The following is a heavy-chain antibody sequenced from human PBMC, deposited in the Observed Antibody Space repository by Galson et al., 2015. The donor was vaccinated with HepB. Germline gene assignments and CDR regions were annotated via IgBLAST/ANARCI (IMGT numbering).Heavy chain of an antibody. J-gene: IGHJ3*02. V-gene: IGHV3-23*01. CDR2: ISGSGGST. CDR1: GFTFSSYA. CDR3: AKVIRLDSSGWYRSGGAFDI. Sequence: SLRLSCAASGFTFSSYAMSWVRQAPGKGLEWVSAISGSGGSTYYADSVKGRFTISRDNSKNTLYLQMNSLRAEDTAVYYCAKVIRLDSSGWYRSGGAFDIWGQGTMVTVSS. D-gene: IGHD6-19*01.